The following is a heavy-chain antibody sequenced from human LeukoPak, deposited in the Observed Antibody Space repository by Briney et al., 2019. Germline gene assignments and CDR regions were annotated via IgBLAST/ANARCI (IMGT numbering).Heavy chain of an antibody. CDR2: IYHSGST. J-gene: IGHJ4*02. CDR3: RPYYYDSSDSPDY. D-gene: IGHD3-22*01. V-gene: IGHV4-38-2*02. CDR1: GYSISSGYY. Sequence: PSETLSLTCTVSGYSISSGYYWGWIRQPPGKGLEWIGNIYHSGSTYYNPSLKSRVTISVDTSKNQFSLKLSSVTAADTAVYCTRPYYYDSSDSPDYWGQGTLVTVSS.